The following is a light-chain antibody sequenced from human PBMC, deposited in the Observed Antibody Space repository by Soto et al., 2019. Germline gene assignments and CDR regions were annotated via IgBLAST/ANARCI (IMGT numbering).Light chain of an antibody. CDR1: SGHSSYI. J-gene: IGLJ3*02. Sequence: QAVVTQSSSASASLGSSVRLTCTRSSGHSSYIIAWHQQQPGKAPRYLMKLEGSGSNNKGSGVPDRFSGSSSGADRYLTISNLQAEDEADYYCETWDTNTRVFGGGTKLTVL. CDR3: ETWDTNTRV. V-gene: IGLV4-60*03. CDR2: LEGSGSN.